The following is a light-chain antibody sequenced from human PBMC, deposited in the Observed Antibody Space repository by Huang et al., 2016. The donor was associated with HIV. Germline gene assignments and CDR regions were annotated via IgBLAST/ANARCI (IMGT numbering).Light chain of an antibody. V-gene: IGKV1-5*01. CDR2: DAS. CDR1: QSISSW. CDR3: QQYNSIPWT. Sequence: DIQMTQSPSTLSASVGDSVTITCRASQSISSWLAWYQQKPGEAPKLLISDASTLENGVPSAFSGSGSGTEFTLTISRLHPENVATYYCQQYNSIPWTFGQGTKVEIK. J-gene: IGKJ1*01.